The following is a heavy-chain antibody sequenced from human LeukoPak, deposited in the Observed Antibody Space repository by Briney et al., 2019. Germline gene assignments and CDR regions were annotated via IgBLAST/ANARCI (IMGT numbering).Heavy chain of an antibody. CDR3: ARGILEQLAVDY. J-gene: IGHJ4*02. V-gene: IGHV1-8*01. D-gene: IGHD6-6*01. CDR2: MNPNSGRT. CDR1: GYTLTSYD. Sequence: GASVKVSCKASGYTLTSYDINWVRQATGQGLEWMGWMNPNSGRTGYAQNFQGRITITRNTSISTAYMELSSLRSEDTAVYYCARGILEQLAVDYWGQGTLVTVSS.